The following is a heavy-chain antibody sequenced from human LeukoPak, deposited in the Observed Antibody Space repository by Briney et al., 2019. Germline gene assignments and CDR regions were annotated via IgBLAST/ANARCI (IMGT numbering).Heavy chain of an antibody. D-gene: IGHD2-21*02. CDR3: AREAYCGGDHCVWGYFDY. CDR2: IGAGGAFT. V-gene: IGHV3-23*01. J-gene: IGHJ4*02. Sequence: PGGSLRLSCTASGFTFSSYAMNWVRQAPGKGLEWVSGIGAGGAFTYYADSVKGRFTISRDNSKNTLYLQMNSLRAEDTAVYYCAREAYCGGDHCVWGYFDYWGQGTLVTVSS. CDR1: GFTFSSYA.